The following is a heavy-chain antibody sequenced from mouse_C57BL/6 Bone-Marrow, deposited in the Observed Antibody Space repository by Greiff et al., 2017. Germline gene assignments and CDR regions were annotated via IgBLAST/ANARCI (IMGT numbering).Heavy chain of an antibody. J-gene: IGHJ2*01. CDR1: GYSITSGYY. CDR3: ARDAQFSFDY. V-gene: IGHV3-6*01. CDR2: ISYDGSN. Sequence: EVKLQESGPGLVKPSQSLSLTCSVTGYSITSGYYWNWIRQFPGNKLEWMGYISYDGSNNYNPSLKNRISITRDTSKNQFFLKLNSVTTEDTATYYCARDAQFSFDYWGQGTTLTVSS.